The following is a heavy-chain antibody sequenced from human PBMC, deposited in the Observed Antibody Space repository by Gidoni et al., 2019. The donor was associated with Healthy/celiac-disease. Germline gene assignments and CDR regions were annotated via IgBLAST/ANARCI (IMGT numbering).Heavy chain of an antibody. CDR1: GGSISSYY. D-gene: IGHD3-22*01. CDR2: IYYSGST. CDR3: ARDSWLLYDSSGPQPYFDY. J-gene: IGHJ4*02. V-gene: IGHV4-59*01. Sequence: QVQLQESGPGLVKPSETLSLTCTVPGGSISSYYWSWIRQPPGKGLEWIGYIYYSGSTNYNPSLKSRVTISVDTSKNQFSLKLSSVTAADTAVYYCARDSWLLYDSSGPQPYFDYWGQGTLVTVSS.